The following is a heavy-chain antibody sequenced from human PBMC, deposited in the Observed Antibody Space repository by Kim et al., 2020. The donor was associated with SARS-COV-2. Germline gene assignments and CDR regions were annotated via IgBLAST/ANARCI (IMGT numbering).Heavy chain of an antibody. J-gene: IGHJ4*02. CDR3: ARSQTGRVDY. V-gene: IGHV3-11*04. CDR2: TI. Sequence: TIYYADSVKGRFTISRGNAKTSLYLKMNSLRAEDTAVYYCARSQTGRVDYWGQGTLVTVSS.